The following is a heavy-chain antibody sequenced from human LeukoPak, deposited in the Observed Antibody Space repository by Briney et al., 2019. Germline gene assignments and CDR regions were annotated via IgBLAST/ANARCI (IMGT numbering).Heavy chain of an antibody. CDR2: ISGGGDST. V-gene: IGHV3-23*01. CDR3: AKMAYDSSAPI. D-gene: IGHD3-22*01. CDR1: GLTFSNFA. Sequence: QPGGSLRLSCAASGLTFSNFAMSWVRQAPGKGLEWVSAISGGGDSTYYADSVKGRFTVSRDNSKNTLYLQMNSLTDDDTAVYYCAKMAYDSSAPIWGQGTMVTVSS. J-gene: IGHJ3*02.